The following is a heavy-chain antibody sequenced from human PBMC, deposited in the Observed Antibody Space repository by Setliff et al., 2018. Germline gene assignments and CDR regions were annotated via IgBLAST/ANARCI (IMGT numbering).Heavy chain of an antibody. V-gene: IGHV3-23*01. CDR2: MSASGTST. Sequence: GGSLRLSCATSGFTFSNYYMTWIRQAPGKGLEWVSAMSASGTSTYHADSVKGRFTISGDNSKNTLYLQMNSLRAEDTALYYCARAHRYYSDTSGYFYDQGRSAFDVWGQGTMVTVSS. CDR1: GFTFSNYY. CDR3: ARAHRYYSDTSGYFYDQGRSAFDV. J-gene: IGHJ3*01. D-gene: IGHD3-22*01.